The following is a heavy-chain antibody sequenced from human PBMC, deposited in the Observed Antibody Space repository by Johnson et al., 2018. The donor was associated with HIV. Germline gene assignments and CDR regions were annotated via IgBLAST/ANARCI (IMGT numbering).Heavy chain of an antibody. CDR1: GFTFSNYA. CDR2: IRYDGINK. D-gene: IGHD2/OR15-2a*01. Sequence: QVQLVESGGGVVQPGGSLRLSCAASGFTFSNYAMHWVRQAPGKGLEWVAFIRYDGINKYYADSVKGRFTISRDNSKNTLYLQMNSLRAEDTAVYFCAKAFSTFHDAFDIWGQGTMVTVSS. CDR3: AKAFSTFHDAFDI. J-gene: IGHJ3*02. V-gene: IGHV3-30*02.